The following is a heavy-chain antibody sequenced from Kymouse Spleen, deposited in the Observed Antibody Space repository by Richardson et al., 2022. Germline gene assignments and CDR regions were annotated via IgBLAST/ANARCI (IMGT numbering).Heavy chain of an antibody. CDR1: GFTFSSYG. CDR2: ISYDGSNK. D-gene: IGHD3-10*01. Sequence: QVQLVESGGGVVQPGRSLRLSCAASGFTFSSYGMHWVRQAPGKGLEWVAVISYDGSNKYYADSVKGRFTISRDNSKNTLYLQMNSLRAEDTAVYYCAKDVFTMVRGDYYYGMDVWGQGTTVTVSS. J-gene: IGHJ6*02. CDR3: AKDVFTMVRGDYYYGMDV. V-gene: IGHV3-30*18.